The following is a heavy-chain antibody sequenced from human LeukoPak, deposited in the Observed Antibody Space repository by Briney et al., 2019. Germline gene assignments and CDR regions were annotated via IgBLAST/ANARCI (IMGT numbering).Heavy chain of an antibody. D-gene: IGHD3-10*02. CDR2: IKEDGSEK. CDR1: GFIFSSCW. V-gene: IGHV3-7*01. Sequence: GGSLRLSCAASGFIFSSCWMSWVRQAPGKGLEWVADIKEDGSEKYYVDSVKGRFTISRDNAKNSLYLQMNSLRAEDTAVYYCARKRPYYYVDYWGQGNLVIVSS. J-gene: IGHJ4*02. CDR3: ARKRPYYYVDY.